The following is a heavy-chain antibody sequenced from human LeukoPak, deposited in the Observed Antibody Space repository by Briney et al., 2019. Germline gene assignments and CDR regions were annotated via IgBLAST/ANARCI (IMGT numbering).Heavy chain of an antibody. D-gene: IGHD2-2*02. CDR3: ARHEDRCSSTSCYNYWFDP. V-gene: IGHV4-59*08. CDR2: IYYSGST. Sequence: SETLSLTCTVSGGSISSYYWSWIRQAPGKGLEWIGYIYYSGSTNYNPSLKSRVTISVDTSKNQFSLKLSSVTAADTAVYYCARHEDRCSSTSCYNYWFDPWGQGTLVTVSS. J-gene: IGHJ5*02. CDR1: GGSISSYY.